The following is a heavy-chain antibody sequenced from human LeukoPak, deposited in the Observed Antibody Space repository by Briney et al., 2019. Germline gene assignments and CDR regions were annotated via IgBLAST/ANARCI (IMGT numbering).Heavy chain of an antibody. CDR3: AKDLRQRWLLNDAFDI. Sequence: GGSLRLSCAASGFTFSSYGMHWVRQAPGKGLEWVAVISYDGSNKYYADSVKGRFTISRDNSKNTLYLQMNSLRAEDTAVYYCAKDLRQRWLLNDAFDIWGQGTMVTVSS. J-gene: IGHJ3*02. D-gene: IGHD5-24*01. V-gene: IGHV3-30*18. CDR2: ISYDGSNK. CDR1: GFTFSSYG.